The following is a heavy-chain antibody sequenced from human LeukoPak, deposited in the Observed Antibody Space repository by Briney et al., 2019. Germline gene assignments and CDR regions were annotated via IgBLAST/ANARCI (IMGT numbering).Heavy chain of an antibody. CDR3: ARLTALAGHRGAFDI. D-gene: IGHD6-19*01. CDR1: GGSIGGHTFY. J-gene: IGHJ3*02. Sequence: SSETLSLTCNVSGGSIGGHTFYWDWIRQPPGKGLEWIATIDYNGNTFYNPSLKSRVAISIDMSKSQFSLHLSSVTAADTAIYYCARLTALAGHRGAFDIWGPGTMVTVSS. V-gene: IGHV4-39*01. CDR2: IDYNGNT.